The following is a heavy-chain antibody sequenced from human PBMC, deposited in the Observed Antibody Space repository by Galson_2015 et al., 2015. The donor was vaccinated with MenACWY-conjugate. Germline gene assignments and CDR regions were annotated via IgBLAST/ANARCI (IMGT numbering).Heavy chain of an antibody. D-gene: IGHD3-3*01. CDR3: ARTRKGYDSNPAYYYRMDV. J-gene: IGHJ6*04. Sequence: SVKVSCKASGGTFTTYAITWVRQAPGQGLEWMGGITPIFGTVNYAQKFEGRVTITADKSTNTAYMEVRSLRSDDTAVYDCARTRKGYDSNPAYYYRMDVWGKGTTVIVSS. CDR1: GGTFTTYA. V-gene: IGHV1-69*06. CDR2: ITPIFGTV.